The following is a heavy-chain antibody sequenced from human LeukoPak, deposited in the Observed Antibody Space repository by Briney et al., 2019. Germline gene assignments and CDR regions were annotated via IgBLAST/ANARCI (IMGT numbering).Heavy chain of an antibody. CDR3: AVNSTNHTFDI. V-gene: IGHV4-59*08. CDR2: ICYSGCT. Sequence: ESLSLSCTVSGGSMSPFYWSWIRQSPGKGLEWIGSICYSGCTNYNPSLTSRVTISVDTSKNQFSLELSSVTAADTAVYYCAVNSTNHTFDIWGEGPMDRVSS. CDR1: GGSMSPFY. D-gene: IGHD1-14*01. J-gene: IGHJ3*02.